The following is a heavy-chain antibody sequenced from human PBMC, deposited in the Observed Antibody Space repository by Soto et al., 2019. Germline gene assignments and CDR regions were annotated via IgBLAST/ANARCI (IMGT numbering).Heavy chain of an antibody. J-gene: IGHJ4*02. CDR1: GDSVSGGTYY. Sequence: SETLSLTCTVSGDSVSGGTYYWSWIRQPPGKGLEWIGYIHYTGTTTYNPSLKSRITMSVDTSRKQFSLKLRSVTAADTAVYFCGRGVGNSRGRSFDSWGQGALATVSS. D-gene: IGHD3-22*01. CDR2: IHYTGTT. CDR3: GRGVGNSRGRSFDS. V-gene: IGHV4-61*01.